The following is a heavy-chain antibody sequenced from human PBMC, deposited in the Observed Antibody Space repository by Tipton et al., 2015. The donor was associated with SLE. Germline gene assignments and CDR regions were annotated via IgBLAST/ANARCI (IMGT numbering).Heavy chain of an antibody. J-gene: IGHJ3*02. CDR3: ASTRHGDSGIYPGAFDI. D-gene: IGHD1-26*01. Sequence: LEWIGYIYYSGSTTYNPSLKSRVTISVDTSKNQFSLKLSSVTAADTAVYYCASTRHGDSGIYPGAFDIWGQGTMVTVSS. V-gene: IGHV4-59*08. CDR2: IYYSGST.